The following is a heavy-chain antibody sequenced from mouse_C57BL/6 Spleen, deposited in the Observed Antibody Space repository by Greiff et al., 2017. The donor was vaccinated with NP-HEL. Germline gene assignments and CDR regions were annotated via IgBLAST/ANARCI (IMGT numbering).Heavy chain of an antibody. CDR3: ARYNYYGSSHWYFDV. CDR1: GYSITSDY. Sequence: VQLQQSGPGLAKPSQTLSLTCSVTGYSITSDYWNWIRKFPGNKLEYMGYISYSGSTYYNPSLKSRISITRDTSKNQYYLQLNSVTTEDTATYYCARYNYYGSSHWYFDVWGTGTTVTVSS. D-gene: IGHD1-1*01. CDR2: ISYSGST. V-gene: IGHV3-8*01. J-gene: IGHJ1*03.